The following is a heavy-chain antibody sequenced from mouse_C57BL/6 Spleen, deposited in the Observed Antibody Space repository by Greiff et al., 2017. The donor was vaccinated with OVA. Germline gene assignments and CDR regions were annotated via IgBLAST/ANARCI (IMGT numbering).Heavy chain of an antibody. CDR3: ARNYYGSSPYYYAMDY. J-gene: IGHJ4*01. V-gene: IGHV1-20*01. CDR2: INPYNGDT. CDR1: GYSFTGYF. Sequence: VQLKESGPELVKPGDSVKISCKASGYSFTGYFMNWVMQSHGKSLEWIGRINPYNGDTFYNQKFKGKATLTVDKSSSTAHMELRSLTSEDSAVYYCARNYYGSSPYYYAMDYWGQGTSVTVSS. D-gene: IGHD1-1*01.